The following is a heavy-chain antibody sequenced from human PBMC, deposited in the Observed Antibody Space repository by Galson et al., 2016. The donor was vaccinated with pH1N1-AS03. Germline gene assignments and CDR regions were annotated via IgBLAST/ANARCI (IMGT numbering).Heavy chain of an antibody. CDR2: IYWDDDK. CDR3: AHGPYWFDP. J-gene: IGHJ5*02. V-gene: IGHV2-5*05. Sequence: PALVKPTQTLTLTCTFSGFSLSTSGVGVGWIRQPPGKALEWLALIYWDDDKRYGPSLKSRLTITKDTSKNQVVLTMTNMDPVDTATYYCAHGPYWFDPWGQGTLVTVSS. CDR1: GFSLSTSGVG.